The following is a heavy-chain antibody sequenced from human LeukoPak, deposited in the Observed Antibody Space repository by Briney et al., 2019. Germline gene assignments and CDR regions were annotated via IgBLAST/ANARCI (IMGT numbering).Heavy chain of an antibody. V-gene: IGHV4-59*01. Sequence: RASETLSLTCTVSGGSMSSYYWSWIRQPPGKGLEWIGYIYYSGSTNYNPSLKSRVTISVDTSKNQFSLKLSSVTAADTAVYYCARDMSGSSSWFNWFDPWGQGTLVTVSS. CDR1: GGSMSSYY. J-gene: IGHJ5*02. CDR2: IYYSGST. D-gene: IGHD6-13*01. CDR3: ARDMSGSSSWFNWFDP.